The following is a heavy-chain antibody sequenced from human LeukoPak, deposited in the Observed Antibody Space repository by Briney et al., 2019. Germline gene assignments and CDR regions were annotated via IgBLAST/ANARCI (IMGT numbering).Heavy chain of an antibody. J-gene: IGHJ4*02. D-gene: IGHD1-26*01. V-gene: IGHV3-30*03. CDR1: GFTFSSYG. CDR3: ARDLVGASYY. CDR2: ISYDGSNK. Sequence: GGSLRLSCAASGFTFSSYGMHWVRQAPGNGLEWVAVISYDGSNKYYADSVKGRFTISRDNSKNTLYLQMNSLRAEDTAVYYCARDLVGASYYWGQGTLVAVSS.